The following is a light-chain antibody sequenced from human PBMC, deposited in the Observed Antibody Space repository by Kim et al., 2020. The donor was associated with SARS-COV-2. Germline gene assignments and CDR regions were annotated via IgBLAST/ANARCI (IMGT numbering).Light chain of an antibody. CDR2: DAS. J-gene: IGKJ5*01. Sequence: SASVGDRVTITCQASQDISNYLNWYQQKPGKAPKLLIYDASNLETGVPSRFSGSGSGTDFTVTISSLQPEDIATYYCQQYDNLPTFGQGTRLEIK. CDR3: QQYDNLPT. V-gene: IGKV1-33*01. CDR1: QDISNY.